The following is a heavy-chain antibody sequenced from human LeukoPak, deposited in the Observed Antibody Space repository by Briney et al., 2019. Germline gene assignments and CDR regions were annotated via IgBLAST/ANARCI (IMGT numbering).Heavy chain of an antibody. CDR2: IRGSDGIT. J-gene: IGHJ3*01. D-gene: IGHD6-19*01. CDR1: GFTFGSYA. Sequence: GGSLRLSCAASGFTFGSYAMSWVRQAPGKGLEWVSTIRGSDGITYYADSVKGRFTISRDNSKNTLYLQMNSLRAEDTAVYYCAKRCVRGWSTDAFDFWGQGTMVTVSS. V-gene: IGHV3-23*01. CDR3: AKRCVRGWSTDAFDF.